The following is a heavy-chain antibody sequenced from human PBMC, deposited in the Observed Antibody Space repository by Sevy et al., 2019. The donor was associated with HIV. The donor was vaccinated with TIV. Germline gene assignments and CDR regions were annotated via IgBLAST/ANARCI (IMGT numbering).Heavy chain of an antibody. V-gene: IGHV4-59*01. CDR3: ARVDSSGWYDVDY. D-gene: IGHD6-19*01. J-gene: IGHJ4*02. Sequence: SDTLSLTCTVSVGSISSYYWSWIRQPPGKGLEWIGYIYYSGSTNYNPSLKSRVTISVDTSKNQFSLKLSSVTAADTAVYYCARVDSSGWYDVDYWGQGTLVTVSS. CDR1: VGSISSYY. CDR2: IYYSGST.